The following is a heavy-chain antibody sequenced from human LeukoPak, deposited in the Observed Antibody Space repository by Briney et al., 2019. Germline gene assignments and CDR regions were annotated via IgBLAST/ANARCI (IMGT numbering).Heavy chain of an antibody. J-gene: IGHJ1*01. CDR3: ARRRYYDGSGYLE. CDR1: GDSVSRSDSY. CDR2: IYYSGRT. D-gene: IGHD3-22*01. Sequence: SETLSLTCSVSGDSVSRSDSYWDWIRQPPGKGLEGIGTIYYSGRTYYSPSLKSRVTMSVDPSNNQFSLNLRSVTAADTAVYSCARRRYYDGSGYLEWGQGTLLSVSS. V-gene: IGHV4-39*01.